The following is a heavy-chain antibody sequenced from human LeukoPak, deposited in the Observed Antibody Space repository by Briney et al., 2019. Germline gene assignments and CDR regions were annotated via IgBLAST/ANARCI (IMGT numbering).Heavy chain of an antibody. CDR2: IYTSGST. CDR3: ARTRARSPYYYYYMDV. V-gene: IGHV4-4*07. CDR1: GGSISNYY. Sequence: SETLSLTCIVSGGSISNYYWSWIRQPPGKGLEWIGRIYTSGSTNYNPSLKGRVTISLDTSKKHLSLRLSSVTAADTAVYYCARTRARSPYYYYYMDVWGKGTTVTVSS. D-gene: IGHD2-15*01. J-gene: IGHJ6*03.